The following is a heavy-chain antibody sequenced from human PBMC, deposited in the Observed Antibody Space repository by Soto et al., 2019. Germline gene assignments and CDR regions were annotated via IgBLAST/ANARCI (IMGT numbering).Heavy chain of an antibody. CDR1: GFTFSSYW. CDR3: ARDLVFWLNHVLRYFDYFDY. V-gene: IGHV3-7*01. CDR2: IKQDGSEK. Sequence: GGSLRLSCAASGFTFSSYWMSWVRQAPGKGLEWVANIKQDGSEKYYVDSVKGRFTISRDNAKNSLYLQMNSLRAEDTAVYYCARDLVFWLNHVLRYFDYFDYWGQGTLVTVSS. D-gene: IGHD3-9*01. J-gene: IGHJ4*02.